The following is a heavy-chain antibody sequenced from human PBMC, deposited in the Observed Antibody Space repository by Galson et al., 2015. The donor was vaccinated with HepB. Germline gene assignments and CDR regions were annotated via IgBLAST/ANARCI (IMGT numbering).Heavy chain of an antibody. D-gene: IGHD2-2*01. CDR3: ARSVVPAASWFDP. V-gene: IGHV1-3*01. Sequence: SVKVSCKHSGYTFTSYAMHWVRQAPGQRLEWMGWINAGNGNTKYSQKFQGRVTITRDTSASTAYMELSSLRSEDTAVYYCARSVVPAASWFDPWGQGTLVTVSS. CDR1: GYTFTSYA. CDR2: INAGNGNT. J-gene: IGHJ5*02.